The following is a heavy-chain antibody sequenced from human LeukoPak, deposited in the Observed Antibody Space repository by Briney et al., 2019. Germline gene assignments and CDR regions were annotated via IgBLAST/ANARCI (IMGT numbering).Heavy chain of an antibody. CDR1: GFTFGSYA. CDR2: ISGSGSST. D-gene: IGHD6-13*01. CDR3: AKAVAAAANPSLFDY. Sequence: GGSLRLSCAASGFTFGSYAMSWVRQAPGKGLEWVSAISGSGSSTYYADSVKGRFTISRDISKNTLYLQMNSLRAEDTAVYYCAKAVAAAANPSLFDYWGQGTLVTVSS. V-gene: IGHV3-23*01. J-gene: IGHJ4*02.